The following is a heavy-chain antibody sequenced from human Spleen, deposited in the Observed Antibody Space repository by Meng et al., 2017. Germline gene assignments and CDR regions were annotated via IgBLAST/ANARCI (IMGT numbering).Heavy chain of an antibody. V-gene: IGHV1-2*06. CDR2: IDPKSGDT. J-gene: IGHJ3*02. CDR3: ARAGSWIVGATSAFDI. Sequence: ASVKVSCKPSGYNFPDYSLHWVRRAPGQGLEWMGRIDPKSGDTHYAQRFQGRVTMTGDTSISTAYMELSGLRSDDTAMYYCARAGSWIVGATSAFDIWGQGTMVTVSS. D-gene: IGHD1-26*01. CDR1: GYNFPDYS.